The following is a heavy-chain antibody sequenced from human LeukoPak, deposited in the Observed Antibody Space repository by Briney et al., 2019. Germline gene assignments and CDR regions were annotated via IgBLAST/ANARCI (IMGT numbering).Heavy chain of an antibody. CDR3: ARDGSYDSSLDAFDI. CDR1: GFTVSSNY. J-gene: IGHJ3*02. D-gene: IGHD3-22*01. V-gene: IGHV3-66*01. Sequence: GGSLRLSCAASGFTVSSNYMSWVRQAPGKGLEWVSVIYSGGSTYYADSVKGRFTISRDNSKNTLYLQMNSLRAEDTAVYYCARDGSYDSSLDAFDIWGQGTMVTVSS. CDR2: IYSGGST.